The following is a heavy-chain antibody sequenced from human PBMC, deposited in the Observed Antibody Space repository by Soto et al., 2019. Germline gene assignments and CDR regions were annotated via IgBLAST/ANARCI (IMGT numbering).Heavy chain of an antibody. CDR1: GDTFTSYC. CDR2: ISAYNGNT. V-gene: IGHV1-18*01. D-gene: IGHD6-13*01. J-gene: IGHJ4*02. CDR3: ARDRGATSPIAAAGKNPKGDCPIY. Sequence: GVSVKVCCKASGDTFTSYCISWVRQAPGKGLEWMGWISAYNGNTNYAQKLQGRVTMTTDTSTSTAYMELRSLRSDDTAVYYCARDRGATSPIAAAGKNPKGDCPIYWGQGTLVTVSS.